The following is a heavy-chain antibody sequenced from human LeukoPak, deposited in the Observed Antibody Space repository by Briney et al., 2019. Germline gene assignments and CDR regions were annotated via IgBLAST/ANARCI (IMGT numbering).Heavy chain of an antibody. D-gene: IGHD3-3*01. V-gene: IGHV1-46*01. Sequence: ASVKVSCKASGYTFTSYYMHWVRQAPGQGLEWMGIINPSGGSTSYAQKFQGRVTMTRDTSTSTAYMELRSLRSDDTAVYYCAREDSQTGYDFWSGYYRSPLYGMDVWGQGTTVTVSS. CDR1: GYTFTSYY. J-gene: IGHJ6*02. CDR3: AREDSQTGYDFWSGYYRSPLYGMDV. CDR2: INPSGGST.